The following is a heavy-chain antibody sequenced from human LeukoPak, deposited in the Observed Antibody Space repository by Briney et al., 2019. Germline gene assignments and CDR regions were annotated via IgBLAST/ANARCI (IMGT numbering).Heavy chain of an antibody. CDR2: IYYSGNT. J-gene: IGHJ6*03. CDR1: GASISSGDYY. V-gene: IGHV4-30-4*01. Sequence: SETLSLTCTVSGASISSGDYYWSWIRQPPGKALEWIGYIYYSGNTHYNPSLKSRVTISVDTSKNQFSLKLSSVTAADTAVYYCARHAGVPAAIPDYYYYYMDVWGKGTTVTVSS. D-gene: IGHD2-2*02. CDR3: ARHAGVPAAIPDYYYYYMDV.